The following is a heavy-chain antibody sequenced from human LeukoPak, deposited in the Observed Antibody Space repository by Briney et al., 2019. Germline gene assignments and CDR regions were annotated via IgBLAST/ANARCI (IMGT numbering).Heavy chain of an antibody. V-gene: IGHV3-64*01. CDR2: ISSNGGST. CDR1: GFTFRSYG. CDR3: ARISSSYDYDY. J-gene: IGHJ4*02. Sequence: PGGSLRLSCAASGFTFRSYGMHWVRQAPGKGLEYVAAISSNGGSTDYANSVKGRFTISRDNSKNTLYLQMDSLRAEDMAVYYCARISSSYDYDYWGQGTLVTVSS. D-gene: IGHD6-6*01.